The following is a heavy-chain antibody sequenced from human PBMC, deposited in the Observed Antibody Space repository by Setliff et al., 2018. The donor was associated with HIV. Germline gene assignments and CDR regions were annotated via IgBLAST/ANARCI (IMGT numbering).Heavy chain of an antibody. CDR2: IYAAGST. CDR1: GFTFDEYA. V-gene: IGHV3-53*04. CDR3: ARVSKSSPDAFDI. D-gene: IGHD6-13*01. J-gene: IGHJ3*02. Sequence: GGSLRLSCVASGFTFDEYALHWVRQAPGKGLEWVSVIYAAGSTYYADSVKGRFTISRHNSKNTLYLQLNSLRAEDTAVYYCARVSKSSPDAFDIWGQGTMVTVSS.